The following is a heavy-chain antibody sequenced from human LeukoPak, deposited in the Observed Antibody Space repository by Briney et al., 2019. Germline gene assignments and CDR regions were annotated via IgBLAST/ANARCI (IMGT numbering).Heavy chain of an antibody. CDR3: AKQPFRTYYYGSGSYSPPDY. Sequence: PGRSVRLSCAASGFTFSSYRMHWVRQAPGKGLEWVAVIWYDGSNKYYADSVKGRFTISRDNSKNTLYLQMNSLRAEDTAVYYCAKQPFRTYYYGSGSYSPPDYWGQGTLVTVSS. CDR1: GFTFSSYR. CDR2: IWYDGSNK. J-gene: IGHJ4*02. V-gene: IGHV3-33*06. D-gene: IGHD3-10*01.